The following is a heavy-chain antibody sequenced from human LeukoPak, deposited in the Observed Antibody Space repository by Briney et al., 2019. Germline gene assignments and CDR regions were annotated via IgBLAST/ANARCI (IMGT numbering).Heavy chain of an antibody. Sequence: ASVKVSCKASGGTFSSYAISWVRQAPGQGLEWMGGIIPIFGTANYAQKFQGRVTITADESTSTAYMELSSLRSEDTAVYYCASTTPYYDFWSGHHWGQGTLVTVSS. CDR2: IIPIFGTA. CDR1: GGTFSSYA. V-gene: IGHV1-69*13. CDR3: ASTTPYYDFWSGHH. J-gene: IGHJ5*02. D-gene: IGHD3-3*01.